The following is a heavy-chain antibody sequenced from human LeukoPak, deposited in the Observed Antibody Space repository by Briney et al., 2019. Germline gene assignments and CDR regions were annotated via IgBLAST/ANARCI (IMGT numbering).Heavy chain of an antibody. J-gene: IGHJ6*04. CDR3: ARAQHYDFWLHV. V-gene: IGHV4-61*02. CDR1: GGSISSGSYY. D-gene: IGHD3-3*01. CDR2: IYTSGST. Sequence: SETLSLTCTVSGGSISSGSYYWSWIRQPAGKGLEWIGRIYTSGSTNYNPSLKSRVTISVDTSKNQFSLKLSSVTAADTAVYYCARAQHYDFWLHVWGKGTTATVSS.